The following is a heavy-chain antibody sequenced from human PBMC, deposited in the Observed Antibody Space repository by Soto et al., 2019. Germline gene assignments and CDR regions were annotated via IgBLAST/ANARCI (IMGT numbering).Heavy chain of an antibody. CDR1: GFPFSSYA. CDR2: ISGSGDNT. Sequence: GGSLRLSCAASGFPFSSYAMTWVRQAPGQGLEWGSSISGSGDNTYYADSLKGRFTISRDNSKNTLYLQMSSLRAEDTAVYYCATGYYFDFWGPGTLVTVSS. V-gene: IGHV3-23*01. CDR3: ATGYYFDF. J-gene: IGHJ4*02. D-gene: IGHD6-13*01.